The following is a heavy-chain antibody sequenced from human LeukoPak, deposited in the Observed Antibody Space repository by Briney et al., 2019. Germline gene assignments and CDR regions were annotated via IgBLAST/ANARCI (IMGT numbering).Heavy chain of an antibody. CDR3: ARGVKAET. CDR2: IYYSGSA. J-gene: IGHJ5*02. V-gene: IGHV4-59*02. Sequence: SETLSLTCTASGDSVSSSCWNWTRQPPGKGLEWIGYIYYSGSANYNPSLKSRVTISVDTSKNQFSLKLSSVTAADTAVYYCARGVKAETWGQGTLVTVSS. D-gene: IGHD2-15*01. CDR1: GDSVSSSC.